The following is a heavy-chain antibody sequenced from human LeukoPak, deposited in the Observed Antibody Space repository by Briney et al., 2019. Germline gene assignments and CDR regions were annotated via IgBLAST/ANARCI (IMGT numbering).Heavy chain of an antibody. V-gene: IGHV3-33*01. CDR2: IWYDGSNK. CDR3: ARGGDYGYYYYGMDV. D-gene: IGHD4-17*01. Sequence: PGGSLRLSCAASGFTFSSYGMHWVRQAPGKGLEWVAVIWYDGSNKYYADSVKGRFTISRDNSKNTLYLQMNSLRAEDTAVYYCARGGDYGYYYYGMDVWGQGTTVTVSS. J-gene: IGHJ6*02. CDR1: GFTFSSYG.